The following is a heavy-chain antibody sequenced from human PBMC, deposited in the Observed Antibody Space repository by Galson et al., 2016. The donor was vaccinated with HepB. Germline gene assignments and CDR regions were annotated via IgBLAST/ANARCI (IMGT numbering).Heavy chain of an antibody. CDR3: ARRGPTYYYGMDV. CDR1: EFTFSSYA. CDR2: IYHSGST. J-gene: IGHJ6*02. D-gene: IGHD3-10*01. V-gene: IGHV4-38-2*01. Sequence: LRLSCAASEFTFSSYAMSWIRQPPGKGLEWIGSIYHSGSTYYNPSLKSRVTISVDTSKNQFSLKLSSVTAADTAVYFCARRGPTYYYGMDVWGQGTTVTVSS.